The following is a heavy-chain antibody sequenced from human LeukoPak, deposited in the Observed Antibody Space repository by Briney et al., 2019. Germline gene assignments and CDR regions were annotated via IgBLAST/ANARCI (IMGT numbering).Heavy chain of an antibody. CDR1: GFTFDDYA. CDR2: ISWNSGGI. D-gene: IGHD2-15*01. V-gene: IGHV3-9*01. Sequence: GGSLRLSCAASGFTFDDYAMHWVRQAPGKGLEWVSGISWNSGGIAYADSVKGRFTISRDNARNSLHLQMNSLRAEDTALYYCAKDSGVAATGYGMDVWGQGTTVTVSS. CDR3: AKDSGVAATGYGMDV. J-gene: IGHJ6*02.